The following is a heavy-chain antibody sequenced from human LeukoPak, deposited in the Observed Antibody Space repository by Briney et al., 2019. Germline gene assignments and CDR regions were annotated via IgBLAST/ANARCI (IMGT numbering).Heavy chain of an antibody. CDR1: GNYG. V-gene: IGHV3-74*01. D-gene: IGHD1-1*01. CDR3: ARDGDNDEFDY. Sequence: PGGSLRLSCAASGNYGMHWVRQVPGKELVWVSHINSDGSWTNYADSVKGRFTISRDNAKNTLYLQMNSLRAEDTAVYYCARDGDNDEFDYWGQGALVTVSS. CDR2: INSDGSWT. J-gene: IGHJ4*02.